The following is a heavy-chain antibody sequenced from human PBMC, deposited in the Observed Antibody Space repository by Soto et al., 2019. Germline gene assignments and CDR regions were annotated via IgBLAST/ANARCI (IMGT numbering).Heavy chain of an antibody. CDR2: IYSGGST. CDR3: ARDVGV. Sequence: EVQLVESGGGLVQPGGSRRLPFAASGLTVINNYMSWVRQAPGKGLEWVSVIYSGGSTYYADSVKGRFTISRDNSKNTLYLQMNSLRAEDTAVYYCARDVGVWGRGTTVTVSS. J-gene: IGHJ6*04. CDR1: GLTVINNY. V-gene: IGHV3-66*01.